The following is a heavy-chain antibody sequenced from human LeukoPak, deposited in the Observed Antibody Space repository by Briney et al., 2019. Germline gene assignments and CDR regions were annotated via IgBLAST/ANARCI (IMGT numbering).Heavy chain of an antibody. Sequence: PGGSLRLSCEVSGFTFRSTWMHWVRQAPGRGVVWVSRINSDGSSTSYADSVKGRFTISRDNAKNTLYLQMNSLRAEDTAVYYCATGNCGGDCYSGYWGQGTLVTVSS. CDR1: GFTFRSTW. V-gene: IGHV3-74*01. CDR3: ATGNCGGDCYSGY. J-gene: IGHJ4*02. CDR2: INSDGSST. D-gene: IGHD2-21*02.